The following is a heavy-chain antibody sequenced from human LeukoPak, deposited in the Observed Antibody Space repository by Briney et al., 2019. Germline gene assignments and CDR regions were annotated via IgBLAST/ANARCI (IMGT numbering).Heavy chain of an antibody. CDR3: ARVVRLNIVDY. D-gene: IGHD1/OR15-1a*01. J-gene: IGHJ4*02. CDR1: GGSISSGDYY. V-gene: IGHV4-30-4*01. CDR2: IYYSGST. Sequence: SQTLSLTCTVSGGSISSGDYYWSWIRQPPGKGLEWIGYIYYSGSTYYNPSLKSRVTISVGTSKNQFSLKLSSVTAADTAVYYCARVVRLNIVDYWGQGTLVTVSS.